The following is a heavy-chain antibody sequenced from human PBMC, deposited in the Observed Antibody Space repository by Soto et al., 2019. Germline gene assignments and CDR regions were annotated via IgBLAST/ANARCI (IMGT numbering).Heavy chain of an antibody. CDR3: ARGPITQTSFIDH. CDR1: GFTFSSYP. CDR2: ISYDGGNQ. Sequence: GGSLRLSCEASGFTFSSYPMHWVRQAPGKGLEWVTVISYDGGNQYYADSVKGRFTISRDNPKDTLYLQMHSLRSDDTAVYFCARGPITQTSFIDHWGQGTLVTVSS. J-gene: IGHJ4*02. D-gene: IGHD1-20*01. V-gene: IGHV3-30-3*01.